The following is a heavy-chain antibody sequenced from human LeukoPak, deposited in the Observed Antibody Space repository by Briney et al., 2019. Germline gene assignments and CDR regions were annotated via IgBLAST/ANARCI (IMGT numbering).Heavy chain of an antibody. CDR1: GGSISSGDYY. Sequence: SETLSLTCTVSGGSISSGDYYLSWIRQHPGKGLEWIGFIYYSGRTYYNPSLKSRVTISLHTSKNQFSLELISVTAADTALYYCARARGDCSSASCSLRGWFDPWGQGTLVTVSS. D-gene: IGHD2-2*01. V-gene: IGHV4-31*03. J-gene: IGHJ5*02. CDR2: IYYSGRT. CDR3: ARARGDCSSASCSLRGWFDP.